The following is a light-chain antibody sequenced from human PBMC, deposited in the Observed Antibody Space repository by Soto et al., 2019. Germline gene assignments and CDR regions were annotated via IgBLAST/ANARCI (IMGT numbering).Light chain of an antibody. CDR2: KAS. Sequence: QMTQSPSTLSASVGDRVTVTCRASQSISTWLAWYQQKPGKAPKLLIYKASSLEGGVPSRFSGSGSGTEFNITISSLQPDDFATYYCQQYKTYPLTFGGGTKVDIK. V-gene: IGKV1-5*03. J-gene: IGKJ4*01. CDR1: QSISTW. CDR3: QQYKTYPLT.